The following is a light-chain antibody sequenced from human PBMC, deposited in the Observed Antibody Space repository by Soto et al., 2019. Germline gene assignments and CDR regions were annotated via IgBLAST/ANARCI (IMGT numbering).Light chain of an antibody. V-gene: IGKV1-39*01. CDR3: QQSYSTPWT. CDR1: QSISTY. Sequence: DIQMTQSPSSLSASVGDRVTITCRASQSISTYLNWYQQKPGKAPKLLIYAASSLQSGVPSRFSGSGSGIDFTLTINSRRPEDLATYYCQQSYSTPWTVGQGTKVEIQ. CDR2: AAS. J-gene: IGKJ1*01.